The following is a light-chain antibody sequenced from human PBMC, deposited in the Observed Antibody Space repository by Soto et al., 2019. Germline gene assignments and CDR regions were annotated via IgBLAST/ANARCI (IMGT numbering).Light chain of an antibody. V-gene: IGKV2-28*01. J-gene: IGKJ1*01. CDR2: LGS. CDR1: QSLLHSNGYYY. CDR3: MQVLHIPPT. Sequence: DIVMTQSPLSLPVTPGEPASISCRSSQSLLHSNGYYYLDWYLQKPGQSPQLLIYLGSNRASGAPDRFSGSGSGTDFTLKISRVEAEDVGVYYCMQVLHIPPTFGQGTKVEIK.